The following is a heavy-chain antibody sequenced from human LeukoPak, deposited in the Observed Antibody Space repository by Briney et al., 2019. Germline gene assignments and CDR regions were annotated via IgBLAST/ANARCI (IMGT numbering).Heavy chain of an antibody. CDR3: ARDYTMVRGVIDY. Sequence: GGSLRLSCAAAGFTFSQYWTTWVRQAPGKGLEWVANIQQGGSEKNYVDSVRGRFTISRDNAKNSLYLQMNSLRAEDTAVYYCARDYTMVRGVIDYWGQGILVTVSS. V-gene: IGHV3-7*01. J-gene: IGHJ4*02. D-gene: IGHD3-10*01. CDR1: GFTFSQYW. CDR2: IQQGGSEK.